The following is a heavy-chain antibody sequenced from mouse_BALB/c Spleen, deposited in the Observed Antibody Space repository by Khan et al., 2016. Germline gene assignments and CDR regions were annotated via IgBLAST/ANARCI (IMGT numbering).Heavy chain of an antibody. V-gene: IGHV3-6*02. J-gene: IGHJ3*01. CDR1: GYSITSGYF. CDR3: ARDGYDGWFAY. CDR2: ISYDGYN. D-gene: IGHD2-2*01. Sequence: EVQLVESGPGLVKPSQSLSLTCSVTGYSITSGYFWNWIRQFPGNKLEWMGYISYDGYNDYNPSLKNRISITRDTSKNPFFLKFNSVTSEDTAADYCARDGYDGWFAYWGQGTLVTVSA.